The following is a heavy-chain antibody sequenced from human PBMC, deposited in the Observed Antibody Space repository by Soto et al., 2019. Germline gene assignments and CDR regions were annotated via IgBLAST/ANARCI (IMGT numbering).Heavy chain of an antibody. Sequence: QVQLVESGGGVVQPGKSLRLSCLASGFTEYEFPFSFYGMHWVRQAPGKGLEWVAVISYDGTNKFYAESVKGRFTISRDNSKNTLFLQMNGLTTEDTAIYYCVEDNERRVVVPRGSMDVWGQGTTVIVSS. V-gene: IGHV3-30*18. CDR1: GFTEYEFPFSFYG. CDR2: ISYDGTNK. D-gene: IGHD2-21*01. J-gene: IGHJ6*02. CDR3: VEDNERRVVVPRGSMDV.